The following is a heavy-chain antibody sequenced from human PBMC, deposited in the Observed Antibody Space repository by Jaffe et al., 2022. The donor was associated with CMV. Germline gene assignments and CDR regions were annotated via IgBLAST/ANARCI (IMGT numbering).Heavy chain of an antibody. CDR2: ISGSGGST. CDR1: GFTFSSYA. J-gene: IGHJ3*02. CDR3: AKAQRRYYYERPGPGGAFDI. V-gene: IGHV3-23*04. Sequence: EVQLVESGGGLVQPGGSLRLSCAASGFTFSSYAMSWVRQAPGKGLEWVSAISGSGGSTYYADSVKGRFTISRDNSKNTLYLQMNSLRAEDTAVYYCAKAQRRYYYERPGPGGAFDIWGQGTMVTVSS. D-gene: IGHD3-22*01.